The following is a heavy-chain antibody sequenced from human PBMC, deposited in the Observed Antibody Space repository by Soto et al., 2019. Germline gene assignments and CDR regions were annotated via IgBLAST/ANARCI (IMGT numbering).Heavy chain of an antibody. Sequence: QVQLQESGPELVKPSQTLTLTCTVSGGSISNGGYYWSWIRQHPGKGLEWIGHISDSGSTYYNPSLKSRLTISVDTSKNHFSLNLSAVSAADTAVYYCARTTFYDIFTAYYSLFDYWGQGTLVTVSS. CDR2: ISDSGST. V-gene: IGHV4-31*03. CDR1: GGSISNGGYY. D-gene: IGHD3-9*01. J-gene: IGHJ4*02. CDR3: ARTTFYDIFTAYYSLFDY.